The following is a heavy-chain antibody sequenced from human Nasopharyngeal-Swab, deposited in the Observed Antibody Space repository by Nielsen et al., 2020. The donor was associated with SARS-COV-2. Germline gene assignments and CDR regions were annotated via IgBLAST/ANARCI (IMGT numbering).Heavy chain of an antibody. Sequence: GESLKISCTASGFTFGDYAMSWVRQAPGKGLEWVGFIRSKAYGGTTEYAASVKGRFTISRDDSKSIAYLQMNSLKTEDTAVYYCTRAMVRGAPSWFDPWGQGTLVTVSS. CDR3: TRAMVRGAPSWFDP. J-gene: IGHJ5*02. CDR2: IRSKAYGGTT. D-gene: IGHD3-10*01. CDR1: GFTFGDYA. V-gene: IGHV3-49*04.